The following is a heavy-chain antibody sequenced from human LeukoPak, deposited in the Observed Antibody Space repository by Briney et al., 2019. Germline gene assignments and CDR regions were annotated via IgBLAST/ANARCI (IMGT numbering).Heavy chain of an antibody. V-gene: IGHV1-18*01. J-gene: IGHJ4*02. D-gene: IGHD3-3*01. CDR1: GYTFTSYG. CDR2: ISAYNGNT. Sequence: ASVKVSCKASGYTFTSYGIRWVRQAPGQGLEWMGWISAYNGNTNYAQKLQGILTMTTDTSTSTAYMELRSLRSDDTAVYYCARDLGSYDLWGGQGTLVTVSS. CDR3: ARDLGSYDLW.